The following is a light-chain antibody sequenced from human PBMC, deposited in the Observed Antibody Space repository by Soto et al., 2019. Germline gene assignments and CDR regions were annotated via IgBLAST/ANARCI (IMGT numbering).Light chain of an antibody. Sequence: EIVMTQSPATLSVSPGERATLSCRASQSVSSNFAWYQQKPGQAPRLLIFGASTRATGIPARFSGSGSGTEFTLTISSLQSEXXXXXXXXQXNNWPSFGGGTKVEIK. CDR3: XQXNNWPS. V-gene: IGKV3-15*01. J-gene: IGKJ4*01. CDR1: QSVSSN. CDR2: GAS.